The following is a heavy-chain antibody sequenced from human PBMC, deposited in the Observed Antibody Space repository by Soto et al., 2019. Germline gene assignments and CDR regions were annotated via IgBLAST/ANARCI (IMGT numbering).Heavy chain of an antibody. J-gene: IGHJ3*02. Sequence: GGSLRLSCGASGFIFSTYAMNWFRQAPGKGLEWVSAISSSGDSAYYAESVRGRFTISRDNSINTLYLQMRSLRPEDTAVYYCAHPRGYGVFDAVDIWGQGTMVTVSS. CDR3: AHPRGYGVFDAVDI. CDR1: GFIFSTYA. CDR2: ISSSGDSA. D-gene: IGHD4-17*01. V-gene: IGHV3-23*01.